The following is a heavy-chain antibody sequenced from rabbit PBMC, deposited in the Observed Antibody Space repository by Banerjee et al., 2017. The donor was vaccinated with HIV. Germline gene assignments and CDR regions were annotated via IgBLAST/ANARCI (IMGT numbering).Heavy chain of an antibody. CDR1: GFDFSSNV. J-gene: IGHJ3*01. Sequence: QSLEESGGGLVQPEGSLTLTCKASGFDFSSNVMCWVRQAPGKGLEWIACIYTSNGVTYYANWAKGRFTISKTSSTTVTLQMTSLTAADTATYFCARDPASISDYLTNLWGQGTLVTVS. D-gene: IGHD1-1*01. V-gene: IGHV1S40*01. CDR2: IYTSNGVT. CDR3: ARDPASISDYLTNL.